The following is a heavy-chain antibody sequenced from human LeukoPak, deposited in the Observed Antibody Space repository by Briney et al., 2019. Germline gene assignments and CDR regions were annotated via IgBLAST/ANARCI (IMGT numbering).Heavy chain of an antibody. Sequence: WGSLRLTCAASGFIFSSFAIHWVRQAPGKGLEWVAAISDDGNNKYYSDSAKGRFTVSRDNSQNMVFLQMNGLKIDDTAVYYCARGYSATWYQFLYYWGGAALVTVSS. V-gene: IGHV3-30*04. CDR2: ISDDGNNK. CDR3: ARGYSATWYQFLYY. D-gene: IGHD1-26*01. CDR1: GFIFSSFA. J-gene: IGHJ4*02.